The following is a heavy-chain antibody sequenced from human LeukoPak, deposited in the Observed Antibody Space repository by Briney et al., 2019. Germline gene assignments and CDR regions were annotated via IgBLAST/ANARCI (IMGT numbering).Heavy chain of an antibody. CDR2: IWYDGRKE. CDR1: GFTFSSYG. J-gene: IGHJ4*02. V-gene: IGHV3-33*01. Sequence: PGGSLRLSCAASGFTFSSYGMHWVRQAPGKGLEWVAVIWYDGRKEYLADSVKGRFTISRDNSKNTLYLQMSDLRAEDTAVYYCARVIGWSLFDCWGQGTLVTVSS. CDR3: ARVIGWSLFDC. D-gene: IGHD2-15*01.